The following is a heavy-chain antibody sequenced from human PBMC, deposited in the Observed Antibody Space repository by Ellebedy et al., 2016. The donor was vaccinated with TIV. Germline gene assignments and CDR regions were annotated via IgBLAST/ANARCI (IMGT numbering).Heavy chain of an antibody. CDR1: GDTFSTYA. CDR2: IIPVFDTS. V-gene: IGHV1-69*13. Sequence: SVKVSXKASGDTFSTYAISWVRQAPGQGLEWMGGIIPVFDTSKYAQQFQGRVTITAAESTSTAYLELNRLRSDDTAVYYCARGLDLRQLDLQTGYYYYAMDVWGQGTTVTVSS. CDR3: ARGLDLRQLDLQTGYYYYAMDV. D-gene: IGHD1-1*01. J-gene: IGHJ6*02.